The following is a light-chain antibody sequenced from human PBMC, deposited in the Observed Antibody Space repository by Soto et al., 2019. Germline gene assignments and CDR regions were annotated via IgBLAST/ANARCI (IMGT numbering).Light chain of an antibody. CDR1: QSISSW. CDR3: QQYGSSPWT. J-gene: IGKJ1*01. Sequence: DIQMTQSPSTLSASVGDRVTITCRASQSISSWLAWYQQKPGKAPNLLIYKASSLEGGVPSRFSGSGSGTEFTLTISSLQPDDFATYYCQQYGSSPWTFGQGTKVDIK. V-gene: IGKV1-5*03. CDR2: KAS.